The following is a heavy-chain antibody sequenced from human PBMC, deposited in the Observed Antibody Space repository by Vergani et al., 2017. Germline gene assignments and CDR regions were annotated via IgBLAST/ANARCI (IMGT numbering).Heavy chain of an antibody. J-gene: IGHJ4*02. CDR3: ARESLGGGGFDY. CDR1: GFTFSSYG. Sequence: QVQLVESGGGVVQPGRSLRLSCAASGFTFSSYGMHWVRQAPGKGLEWVAFIRYDGSNKYYADSVKGRFTISRDNSKNTLYLQMNSLRAEDTAVYYCARESLGGGGFDYWGQGTLVTVSS. CDR2: IRYDGSNK. D-gene: IGHD1-26*01. V-gene: IGHV3-30*02.